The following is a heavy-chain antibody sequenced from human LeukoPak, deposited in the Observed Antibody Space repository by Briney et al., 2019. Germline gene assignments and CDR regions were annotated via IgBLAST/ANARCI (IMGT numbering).Heavy chain of an antibody. J-gene: IGHJ3*02. CDR1: QFNFNKFG. Sequence: GGSLRLSCATSQFNFNKFGMTWVRQAPGKGLEWVSSISGNGGSTQYADSVQGRFAISRDNSKNTLYLQMNSLRAEDTAVYFCAKDPNGDYIGTFDIWGQGTMVTVSS. CDR3: AKDPNGDYIGTFDI. CDR2: ISGNGGST. D-gene: IGHD4-17*01. V-gene: IGHV3-23*01.